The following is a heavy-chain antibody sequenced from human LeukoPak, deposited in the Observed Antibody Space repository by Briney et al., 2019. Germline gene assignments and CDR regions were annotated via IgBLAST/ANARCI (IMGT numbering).Heavy chain of an antibody. CDR2: INHSGST. V-gene: IGHV4-34*01. J-gene: IGHJ3*02. CDR3: ARRTAPFDWLLFAFDI. Sequence: SEILSLTCAVYGGSFSGHYWTWIRQPPGKGLEWIGEINHSGSTNYNPSLKSRVTISVDTSKNQFSLRLSSVTAADTAVYYCARRTAPFDWLLFAFDIWGQGTMVTVSS. D-gene: IGHD3-9*01. CDR1: GGSFSGHY.